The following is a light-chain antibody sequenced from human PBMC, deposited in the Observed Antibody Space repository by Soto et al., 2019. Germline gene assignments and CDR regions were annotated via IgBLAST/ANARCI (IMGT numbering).Light chain of an antibody. CDR3: QQKYRLPRT. Sequence: EIVMTQSPATLSVSPGERATLSCRASQSIDSNLAWYQQTSGQAPRLLIYGASTRATGIPARFSGSGSGTDFTLTISSLQPEDFATYFCQQKYRLPRTFGQGTKVDTK. CDR2: GAS. J-gene: IGKJ1*01. CDR1: QSIDSN. V-gene: IGKV3-15*01.